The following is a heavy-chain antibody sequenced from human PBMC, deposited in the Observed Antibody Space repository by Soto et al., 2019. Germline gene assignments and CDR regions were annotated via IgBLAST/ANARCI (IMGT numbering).Heavy chain of an antibody. J-gene: IGHJ5*02. CDR1: GFTFSSYG. V-gene: IGHV3-33*01. CDR3: ARAVVVVVAATPQNSWFDP. D-gene: IGHD2-15*01. CDR2: IWYDGSNK. Sequence: QVQLVESGGGVVQPGRSLRLSCAASGFTFSSYGMHWVHQAPGKGLEWVAVIWYDGSNKYYADSVKGRFTISRDNSKNTLYLQMNSLRAEDTAVYYCARAVVVVVAATPQNSWFDPWGQGTLVTVSS.